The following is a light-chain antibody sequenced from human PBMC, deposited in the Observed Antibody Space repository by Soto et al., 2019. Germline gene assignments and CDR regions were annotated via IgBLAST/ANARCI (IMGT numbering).Light chain of an antibody. CDR1: QSISSY. Sequence: DIQMTQSPSSLSGSVGERVTITCRASQSISSYLNWYQQKPGKAPKLLIYAASRLQSGVPSRFSGSGSGTDFTLTISSLQPEDFATYYCQQSYSTPVTFGPGTKVDIK. CDR3: QQSYSTPVT. J-gene: IGKJ3*01. V-gene: IGKV1-39*01. CDR2: AAS.